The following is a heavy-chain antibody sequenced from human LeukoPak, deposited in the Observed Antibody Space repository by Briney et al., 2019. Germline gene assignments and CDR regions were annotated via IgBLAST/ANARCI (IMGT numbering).Heavy chain of an antibody. CDR2: IHYSGNT. J-gene: IGHJ4*02. CDR1: GGSISSNIYY. Sequence: SETLSLTCTVSGGSISSNIYYWGWIRQSPGKGLEWIASIHYSGNTYYNPSLESRVTISVDTSKHQFSLKLSSVTAADAAVHYCGSLGAEGYVHFWGQGTLVTVSS. CDR3: GSLGAEGYVHF. D-gene: IGHD3-10*02. V-gene: IGHV4-39*01.